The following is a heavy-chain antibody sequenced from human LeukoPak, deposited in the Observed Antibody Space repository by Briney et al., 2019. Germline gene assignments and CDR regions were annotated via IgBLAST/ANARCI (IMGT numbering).Heavy chain of an antibody. Sequence: ASVTVSCKASGYTFTGYYMHWVRQAPGQGLEWMGWINPNSGGTNYAQKFQGRVTMTRDTSISTAYMELSRLRSDDTAVYYCARDSSGWRTDAFDIWGQGTMVTVSS. CDR2: INPNSGGT. D-gene: IGHD6-19*01. J-gene: IGHJ3*02. CDR3: ARDSSGWRTDAFDI. CDR1: GYTFTGYY. V-gene: IGHV1-2*02.